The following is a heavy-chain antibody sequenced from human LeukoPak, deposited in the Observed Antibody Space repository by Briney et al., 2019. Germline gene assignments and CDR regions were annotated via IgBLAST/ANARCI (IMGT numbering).Heavy chain of an antibody. Sequence: ASVKVSCKASGYTFTGYSMHGVRQAPGQGLEWMGRINPDSGGTNYAQKFQGRVTMSRDTSISTAYMELRRLASDDTAVYYCARETQEGFDPWGQGTLVTVSS. J-gene: IGHJ5*02. CDR2: INPDSGGT. CDR3: ARETQEGFDP. CDR1: GYTFTGYS. V-gene: IGHV1-2*06.